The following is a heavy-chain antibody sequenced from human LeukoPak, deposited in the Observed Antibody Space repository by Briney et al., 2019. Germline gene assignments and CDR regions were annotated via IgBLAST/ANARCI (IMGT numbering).Heavy chain of an antibody. D-gene: IGHD3-9*01. J-gene: IGHJ5*02. V-gene: IGHV3-23*01. CDR3: AKDRRRYFDWLPNWFDP. CDR1: GFTFSSYA. Sequence: PGGSLRLSCAASGFTFSSYAMSWVRQAPGKGLEWVSAISGSGGSTYYADSVKGRFTISRDNSKNTLYLQMNSLRAEDTAVYYCAKDRRRYFDWLPNWFDPWGQGTLVTVSS. CDR2: ISGSGGST.